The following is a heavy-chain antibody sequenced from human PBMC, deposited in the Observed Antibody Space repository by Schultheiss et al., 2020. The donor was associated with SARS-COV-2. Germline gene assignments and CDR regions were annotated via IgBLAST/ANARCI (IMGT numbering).Heavy chain of an antibody. Sequence: LSLTCAVYGGSFSGYFWSWIRQPPGKGLEWIGEITHGGATNYNPSLKSRVTISVDTSKNQFSLELNSVTAADTAVYYCASPPTEGTTRSLHYWGQGTLVTVSS. D-gene: IGHD1-7*01. CDR1: GGSFSGYF. CDR3: ASPPTEGTTRSLHY. J-gene: IGHJ4*02. V-gene: IGHV4-34*01. CDR2: ITHGGAT.